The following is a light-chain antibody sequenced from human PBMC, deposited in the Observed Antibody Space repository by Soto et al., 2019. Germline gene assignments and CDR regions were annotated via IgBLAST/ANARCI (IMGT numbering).Light chain of an antibody. V-gene: IGLV2-14*01. CDR2: EVS. J-gene: IGLJ1*01. CDR3: SSYSISSTLV. CDR1: SSDVGGYNF. Sequence: QSALTQPASVSGSPGQSITIACTGTSSDVGGYNFVSWFQQNPRKAPKLIIYEVSNRPSGVSYRFSGSKSGNTASLTISGLEAEDEANYYCSSYSISSTLVFGTGTKLTVL.